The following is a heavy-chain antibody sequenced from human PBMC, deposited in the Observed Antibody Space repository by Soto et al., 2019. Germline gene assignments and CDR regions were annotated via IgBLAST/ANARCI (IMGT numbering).Heavy chain of an antibody. V-gene: IGHV3-33*01. D-gene: IGHD4-17*01. J-gene: IGHJ4*02. Sequence: QVQLVESGGGVVQPGRSLRLSCAASGFTFSSYGMHWVRQAPGKGLEWVAVIWYDGSNKYYADSVKGRFTISRDNSKNTLYLQMNSLRAEDTAVYYCARVVVGYGGPSREPENDYWGQGTLVTVSS. CDR1: GFTFSSYG. CDR3: ARVVVGYGGPSREPENDY. CDR2: IWYDGSNK.